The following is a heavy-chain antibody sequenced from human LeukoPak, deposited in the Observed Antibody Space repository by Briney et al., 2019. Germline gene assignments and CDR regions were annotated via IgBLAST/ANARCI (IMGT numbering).Heavy chain of an antibody. CDR3: AKDPGYFGSGSYFDY. V-gene: IGHV3-9*01. J-gene: IGHJ4*02. Sequence: HPGGSLRLSCAASGFTFSNAWMSWVRQAPGKGLEWVSGISWNSGSIGYADSVKGRFTISRDNAKNSLYLQMNSLRAEDTAVYYCAKDPGYFGSGSYFDYWGQGILVTVSS. CDR1: GFTFSNAW. D-gene: IGHD3-10*01. CDR2: ISWNSGSI.